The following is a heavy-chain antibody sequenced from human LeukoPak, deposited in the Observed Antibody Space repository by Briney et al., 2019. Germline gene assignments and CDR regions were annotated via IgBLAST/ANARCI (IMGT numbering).Heavy chain of an antibody. D-gene: IGHD6-13*01. CDR2: IDHSGST. CDR1: GYSINSGYY. J-gene: IGHJ4*02. Sequence: SETLSLTCTVSGYSINSGYYWGWIRQPPGKGLEWIGSIDHSGSTYYNPSLKSRVTISVDTSKNQFSLKLTSVTAADTAVYYCARDQGSSWYGEGGYFDYWGQGTLVTVSS. CDR3: ARDQGSSWYGEGGYFDY. V-gene: IGHV4-38-2*02.